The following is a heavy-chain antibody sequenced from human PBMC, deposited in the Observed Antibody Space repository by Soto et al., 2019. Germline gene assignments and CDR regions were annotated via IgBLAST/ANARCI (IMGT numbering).Heavy chain of an antibody. V-gene: IGHV4-31*03. CDR2: IYYSGST. Sequence: QVQLQESGPGLVKPSQTLSLTCTVSGGSISSGGYYWSWIRQHPGKGLEWIGYIYYSGSTYYNPSLTSRATTSVDTSKNQFSQKLSSVTAADTAVYYCARMHYYYGMDVWGQGTTVTVSS. CDR3: ARMHYYYGMDV. CDR1: GGSISSGGYY. J-gene: IGHJ6*02.